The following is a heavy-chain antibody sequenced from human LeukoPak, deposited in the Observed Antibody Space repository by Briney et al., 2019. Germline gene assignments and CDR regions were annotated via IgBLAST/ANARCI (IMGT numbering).Heavy chain of an antibody. CDR3: ARDRGSSGSYPY. CDR2: INQDGSER. CDR1: GFTFSTYW. J-gene: IGHJ4*02. D-gene: IGHD1-26*01. Sequence: GGSLRLSCAASGFTFSTYWMSWVRQAPGKGLEWVANINQDGSERSYVDSVKGRFTISRDNAKNSLYLQMNNLRAEDTAVYYCARDRGSSGSYPYWGQGTLVPVSS. V-gene: IGHV3-7*01.